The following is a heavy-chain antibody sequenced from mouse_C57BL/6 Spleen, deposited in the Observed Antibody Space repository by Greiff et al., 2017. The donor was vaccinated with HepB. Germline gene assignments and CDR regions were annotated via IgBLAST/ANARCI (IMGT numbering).Heavy chain of an antibody. D-gene: IGHD3-1*01. J-gene: IGHJ4*01. CDR2: IDPETGGT. Sequence: QVQLQQSGAELVRPGASVTLSCKASGYTFTDYEMHWVKQTPVHGLEWIGAIDPETGGTAYNQKFKGKAILTADNSSSTAYMELRSLTSEDSAVYYCTRSAGKYAMDYWGQGTSATVSS. CDR3: TRSAGKYAMDY. CDR1: GYTFTDYE. V-gene: IGHV1-15*01.